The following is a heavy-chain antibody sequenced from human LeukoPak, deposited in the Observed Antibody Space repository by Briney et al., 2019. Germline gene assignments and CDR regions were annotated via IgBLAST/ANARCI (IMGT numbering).Heavy chain of an antibody. CDR3: ARSYDSSGFQDGMDV. J-gene: IGHJ6*02. Sequence: GGSLRLSCAASGFTFSSYWMSWVRQAPGKGLEWVANIKQDGSEKYYVDSVKGRFTISRDSAKNSLYLQMNSLRAEDTAVYYCARSYDSSGFQDGMDVWGQGTTVTVSS. CDR1: GFTFSSYW. D-gene: IGHD3-22*01. CDR2: IKQDGSEK. V-gene: IGHV3-7*03.